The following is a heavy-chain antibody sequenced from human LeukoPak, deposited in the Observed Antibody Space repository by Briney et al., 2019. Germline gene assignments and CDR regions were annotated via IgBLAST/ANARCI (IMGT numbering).Heavy chain of an antibody. CDR2: IYYSGST. D-gene: IGHD3-10*02. CDR1: GGSISSYY. CDR3: ARFCSGNFDY. V-gene: IGHV4-59*01. J-gene: IGHJ4*02. Sequence: SETLSLTCTVSGGSISSYYWSWIRQPPGKGLEWIGYIYYSGSTNYNPSLKSRVTISVDTSKNQFSLKLSSVTAADTAVYYCARFCSGNFDYWGQGTLVTVSS.